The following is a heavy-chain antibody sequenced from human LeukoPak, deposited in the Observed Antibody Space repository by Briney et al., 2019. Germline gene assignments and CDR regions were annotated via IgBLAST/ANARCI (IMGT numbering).Heavy chain of an antibody. CDR3: ARSVVVPAAGYDY. J-gene: IGHJ4*02. CDR1: GGSISSGSYY. Sequence: SQTLSLTCTVSGGSISSGSYYWSWIPQPDGKGLEWIGRIYSSGSTNYNLSRNSRVTISVDTSKNQFSLKLSSLTAAATAVYYCARSVVVPAAGYDYWGQGTLVTVSS. D-gene: IGHD2-2*01. V-gene: IGHV4-61*02. CDR2: IYSSGST.